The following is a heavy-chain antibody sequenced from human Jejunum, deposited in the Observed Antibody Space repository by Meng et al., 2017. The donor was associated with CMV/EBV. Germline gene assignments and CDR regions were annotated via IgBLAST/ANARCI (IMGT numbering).Heavy chain of an antibody. CDR3: ARGGMTVFGVIGDP. V-gene: IGHV5-51*01. CDR1: GSMSSSYW. J-gene: IGHJ5*02. Sequence: SGSMSSSYWIAWVRQMPGKGLEWMGMIYPGDSDTRYGPSFQGQVTISADKSIDTAYLQWNTLQASDTGIYYCARGGMTVFGVIGDPWGQGTLVTVSS. CDR2: IYPGDSDT. D-gene: IGHD3-3*01.